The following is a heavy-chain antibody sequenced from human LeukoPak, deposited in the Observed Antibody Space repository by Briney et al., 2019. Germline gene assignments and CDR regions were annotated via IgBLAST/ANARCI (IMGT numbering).Heavy chain of an antibody. V-gene: IGHV3-9*01. CDR1: GFTFDDYA. J-gene: IGHJ4*02. CDR2: ISWNSGSI. Sequence: GGSLRLSCAASGFTFDDYAMHWVRQAPGKGLEWVSGISWNSGSIGYADSVKGRFTISRDNAKNSLYLQMNSLRAEDTALYYCAKGDYDSSGFPTSYFDYWGQGTLVTVSS. D-gene: IGHD3-22*01. CDR3: AKGDYDSSGFPTSYFDY.